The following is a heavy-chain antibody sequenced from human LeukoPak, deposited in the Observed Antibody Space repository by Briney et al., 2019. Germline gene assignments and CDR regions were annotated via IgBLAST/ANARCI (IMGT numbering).Heavy chain of an antibody. Sequence: GGSLRLSCAVSGFTFSGFWMSWSRQAPGKGLEWVASINSDGCEGYYADVVKGRFTISRDNAKNSLYLQINSLRAEDTAVYYCARSSYSSSSSVWGQGTMVTVSS. D-gene: IGHD6-6*01. CDR3: ARSSYSSSSSV. V-gene: IGHV3-7*03. J-gene: IGHJ3*01. CDR2: INSDGCEG. CDR1: GFTFSGFW.